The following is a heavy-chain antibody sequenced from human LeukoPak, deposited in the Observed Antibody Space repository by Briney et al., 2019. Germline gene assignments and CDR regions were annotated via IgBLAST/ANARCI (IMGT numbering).Heavy chain of an antibody. Sequence: SETLSLTCTVSGGSISSSSYYWGWIRQPPGKGLEWIGYIYYSGSTNYNPSLKSRVTISVDTSKNQFSLKLSSVTAADTAVYYCARGVGIVVADAFDIWGQGTMVTVSS. CDR3: ARGVGIVVADAFDI. J-gene: IGHJ3*02. CDR2: IYYSGST. CDR1: GGSISSSSYY. D-gene: IGHD2-21*01. V-gene: IGHV4-61*05.